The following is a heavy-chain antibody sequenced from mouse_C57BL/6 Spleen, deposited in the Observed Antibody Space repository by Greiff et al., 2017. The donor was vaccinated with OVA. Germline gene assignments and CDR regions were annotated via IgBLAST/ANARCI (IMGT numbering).Heavy chain of an antibody. Sequence: QVQLQQSGAELVRPGASVTLSCKASGYTFTDYEMHWVKQTPVHGLEWIGAIDPEPGGTAYNQKFKGKAILTADKSSSTAYMELRSLTSEDSAVYYCTRSGNYYGYDGAWWYGDVWGTGTTVTVSS. V-gene: IGHV1-15*01. J-gene: IGHJ1*03. CDR3: TRSGNYYGYDGAWWYGDV. D-gene: IGHD2-2*01. CDR1: GYTFTDYE. CDR2: IDPEPGGT.